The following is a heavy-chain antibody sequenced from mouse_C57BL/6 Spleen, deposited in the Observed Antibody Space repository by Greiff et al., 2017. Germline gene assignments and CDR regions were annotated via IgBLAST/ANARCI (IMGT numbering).Heavy chain of an antibody. D-gene: IGHD3-2*02. CDR3: ARDQGKPLDY. J-gene: IGHJ2*01. CDR1: GFTFSSYA. Sequence: EVQLVESGGGLVKPGGSLKLSCAASGFTFSSYAMSWVRQTPEKRLEWVATISDGGSYTYYPDNVKGRFTISRDNAKNNLYLQMSHLKSEDTAMYYCARDQGKPLDYWGQGTTLTVSS. CDR2: ISDGGSYT. V-gene: IGHV5-4*01.